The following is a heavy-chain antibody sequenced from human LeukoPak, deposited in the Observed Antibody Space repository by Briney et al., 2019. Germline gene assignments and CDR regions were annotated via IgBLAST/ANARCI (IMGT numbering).Heavy chain of an antibody. J-gene: IGHJ4*02. D-gene: IGHD6-25*01. CDR3: SRSGLVDFDY. V-gene: IGHV3-49*04. CDR2: IRRSAYGGAA. CDR1: GFASSDFT. Sequence: PGGSLRLSCAISGFASSDFTMRSGRQPAGKGLEWVGFIRRSAYGGAAAYSASVKGRFIISRDDSKCTAYLQMNTLKNTDTDVCASSRSGLVDFDYWGQGSRVIVSP.